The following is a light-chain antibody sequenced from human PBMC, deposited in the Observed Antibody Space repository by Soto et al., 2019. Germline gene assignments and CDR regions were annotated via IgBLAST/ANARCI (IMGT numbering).Light chain of an antibody. V-gene: IGLV4-69*01. J-gene: IGLJ2*01. CDR2: LNSDGSH. Sequence: QLVLTQSPSASASLGASVKLTCTLSSGHSNYAIAWHQQQSEKGPRYLMKLNSDGSHSKGDGIPDRFSGSSPGAERYLTMARLRSEDEADFCCQTWGSGIVVFGGGTKLTVL. CDR3: QTWGSGIVV. CDR1: SGHSNYA.